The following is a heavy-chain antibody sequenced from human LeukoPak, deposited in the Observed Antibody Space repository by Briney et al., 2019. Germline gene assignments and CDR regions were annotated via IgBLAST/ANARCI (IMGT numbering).Heavy chain of an antibody. CDR3: ARDKMAYYYYYMDV. CDR1: GGTFSSYA. CDR2: IIPIFGTA. J-gene: IGHJ6*03. D-gene: IGHD5-24*01. Sequence: SVKVSCKASGGTFSSYAISWVRQAPGQGLERMGGIIPIFGTANYAQKFQGRVTITADESTSTAYMELSSLRSEDTAVYYCARDKMAYYYYYMDVWGKGTTVTVSS. V-gene: IGHV1-69*13.